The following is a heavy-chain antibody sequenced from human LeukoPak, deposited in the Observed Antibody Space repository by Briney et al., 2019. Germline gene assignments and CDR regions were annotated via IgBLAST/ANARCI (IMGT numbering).Heavy chain of an antibody. CDR2: INSDESST. J-gene: IGHJ6*02. Sequence: GGSLRPSCAASGFTLSTYWMHWVRQVPGKGLVWVSRINSDESSTSYADSVTGRFTISRDNARNTLYLQMNSLRAEDTAVYYCARASGYYDSSGYYNGMDVWGQGTTVTVSS. D-gene: IGHD3-22*01. V-gene: IGHV3-74*01. CDR1: GFTLSTYW. CDR3: ARASGYYDSSGYYNGMDV.